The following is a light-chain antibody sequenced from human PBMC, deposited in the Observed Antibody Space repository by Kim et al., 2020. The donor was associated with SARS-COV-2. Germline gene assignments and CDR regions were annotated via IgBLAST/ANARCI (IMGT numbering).Light chain of an antibody. V-gene: IGLV7-43*01. CDR2: STS. CDR1: TGAVTSGYY. J-gene: IGLJ2*01. Sequence: QTVVTQEPSLTVSPGGTVTLTCASSTGAVTSGYYPSWFQQKPGQAPRALIYSTSKKQSWTPARFSGSLLGGKAALTLSSVQPEDEAEYYCLLYYGGARVFGGGTQLTV. CDR3: LLYYGGARV.